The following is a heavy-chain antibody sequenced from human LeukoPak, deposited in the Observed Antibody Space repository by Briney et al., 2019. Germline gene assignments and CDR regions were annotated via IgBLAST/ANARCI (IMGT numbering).Heavy chain of an antibody. CDR3: ASLYYYDSSGYSPDFDY. CDR2: INHSGST. Sequence: PGGSLRLSCAASGFTVSTNYMSWVRQPPGKGLEWIGEINHSGSTNYNPSLKSRVTISVDTSKNQFSLKLSSVTAADTAVYYCASLYYYDSSGYSPDFDYWGQGTLVTVSS. V-gene: IGHV4-34*01. J-gene: IGHJ4*02. CDR1: GFTVSTNY. D-gene: IGHD3-22*01.